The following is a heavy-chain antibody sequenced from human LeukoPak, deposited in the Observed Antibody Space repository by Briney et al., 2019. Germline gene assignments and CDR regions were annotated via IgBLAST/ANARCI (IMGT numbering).Heavy chain of an antibody. CDR2: IYPGDSDT. V-gene: IGHV5-51*01. CDR1: GYSFTTYW. D-gene: IGHD6-6*01. CDR3: ARLATEYSRSVGMDV. J-gene: IGHJ6*02. Sequence: GESLKISCKGSGYSFTTYWIGWVRQMPGKDLEWMGIIYPGDSDTRYSPSFQGQVTISADKSISTAYVQWSSLQASDTAIYYCARLATEYSRSVGMDVWGQGTTVTVSS.